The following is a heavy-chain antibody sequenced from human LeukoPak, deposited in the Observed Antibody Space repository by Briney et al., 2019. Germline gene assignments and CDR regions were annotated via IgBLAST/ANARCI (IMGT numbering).Heavy chain of an antibody. J-gene: IGHJ4*02. D-gene: IGHD3-10*01. CDR2: INPSGGST. V-gene: IGHV1-46*01. CDR1: GYTFTSYY. CDR3: AWGSGSYHVDY. Sequence: GASVKVSCKASGYTFTSYYMHWVRQAPGQGLEWMGIINPSGGSTSYAQKSQGRVTMTRDTSTSTVYMELSSLRSEDTAVYYCAWGSGSYHVDYWGQGTLVTVSS.